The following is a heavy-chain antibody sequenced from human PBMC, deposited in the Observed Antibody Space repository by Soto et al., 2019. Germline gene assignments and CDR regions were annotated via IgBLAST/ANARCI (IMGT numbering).Heavy chain of an antibody. CDR2: INAGNGNT. J-gene: IGHJ4*02. CDR1: GYTFTNYA. Sequence: QVQLVQSGAEVKKPGASVRVSCKASGYTFTNYAIHWVRQAPRQRLEWMGWINAGNGNTKYSQKLQGRVTITRDTFASTAYMELSSLRSEDPAVYYCSRGERYYYDTSGYFGFDYWGQGTLVTVSS. V-gene: IGHV1-3*01. CDR3: SRGERYYYDTSGYFGFDY. D-gene: IGHD3-22*01.